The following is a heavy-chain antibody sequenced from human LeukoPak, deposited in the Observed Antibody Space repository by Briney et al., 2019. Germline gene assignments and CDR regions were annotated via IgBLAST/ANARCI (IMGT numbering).Heavy chain of an antibody. D-gene: IGHD5-12*01. Sequence: SVKVSCKASGGTFNSYAISWVRQAPGQGLEWMGGIIPIFGTANYAQKFQGRVTITADESTSTAYMELSSLRSEDTAVYYCARRVLRRGYSGYGGLDYWGQGTLVAVSS. CDR2: IIPIFGTA. CDR1: GGTFNSYA. J-gene: IGHJ4*02. V-gene: IGHV1-69*01. CDR3: ARRVLRRGYSGYGGLDY.